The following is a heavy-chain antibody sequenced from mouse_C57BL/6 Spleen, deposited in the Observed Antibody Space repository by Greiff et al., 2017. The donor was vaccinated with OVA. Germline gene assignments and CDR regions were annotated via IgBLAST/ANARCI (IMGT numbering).Heavy chain of an antibody. Sequence: VQLQQSGPELVKPGASVKISCKASGYTFTDYYMNWVKQSHGKSLEWIGDINPNNGGTSYNQKFKGKATLTVDKSSSTAYMELRSLTSEDSAVYYCARHYDYDGGDYWGQGTTLTVSS. V-gene: IGHV1-26*01. CDR2: INPNNGGT. CDR3: ARHYDYDGGDY. CDR1: GYTFTDYY. J-gene: IGHJ2*01. D-gene: IGHD2-4*01.